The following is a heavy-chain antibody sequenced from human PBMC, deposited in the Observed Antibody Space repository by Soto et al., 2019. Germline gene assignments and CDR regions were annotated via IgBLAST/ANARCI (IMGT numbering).Heavy chain of an antibody. CDR1: GFTFSSYA. D-gene: IGHD3-22*01. CDR2: VSGSGGTT. CDR3: AKWYYYDSRPRKYFDY. V-gene: IGHV3-23*01. Sequence: EVQLLESGGGLVQPGGSVRLSCAASGFTFSSYAMSWVRQAPGKGLEWVSAVSGSGGTTYYADSGKGRFTISRDNSKNTVYLQMNSLRVEDTAVYYCAKWYYYDSRPRKYFDYWGQGTLVIVSS. J-gene: IGHJ4*02.